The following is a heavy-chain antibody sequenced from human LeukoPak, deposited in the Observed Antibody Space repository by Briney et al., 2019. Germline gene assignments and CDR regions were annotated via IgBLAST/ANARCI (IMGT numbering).Heavy chain of an antibody. J-gene: IGHJ4*02. CDR1: GGSISSYY. CDR2: IYTSGST. D-gene: IGHD3-16*01. V-gene: IGHV4-4*07. CDR3: ARVQRLGGKYYFDY. Sequence: SETLSLTRTVSGGSISSYYWSWIRQPAGKGLEWIGRIYTSGSTNYNPSLKSRVTISVDKSKNQFSLKLSSVTAADTAVYYCARVQRLGGKYYFDYWGQGTLVTVSS.